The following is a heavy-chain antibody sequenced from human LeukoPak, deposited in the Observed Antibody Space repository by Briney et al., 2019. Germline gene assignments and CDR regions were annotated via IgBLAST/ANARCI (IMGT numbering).Heavy chain of an antibody. V-gene: IGHV3-53*05. J-gene: IGHJ5*02. CDR1: GFTVSSNY. CDR3: ARGSGTMVRGVANWFDP. Sequence: GGSLRLSCAASGFTVSSNYMSWVRQAPGKGLEWVSVIYSGGSTYYADSVKGRFTISRDNSKNTLYLQMNSLRAEDTAVYYCARGSGTMVRGVANWFDPWGQGTLVTVSS. CDR2: IYSGGST. D-gene: IGHD3-10*01.